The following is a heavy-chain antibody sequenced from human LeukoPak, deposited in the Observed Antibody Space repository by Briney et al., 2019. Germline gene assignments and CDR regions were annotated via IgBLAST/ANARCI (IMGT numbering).Heavy chain of an antibody. CDR2: VYLSGST. CDR1: GGSIRGYY. D-gene: IGHD3-9*01. CDR3: ARVPGVFYDTLTGYGSGWFDP. V-gene: IGHV4-38-2*02. Sequence: SETLSLTCSVLGGSIRGYYWGWVRQPPGKRLEWFGTVYLSGSTYYNPSLRSRAAISVDTSRNQFSLRLRSMTAADTAVYYCARVPGVFYDTLTGYGSGWFDPWGQGTLVTVPS. J-gene: IGHJ5*02.